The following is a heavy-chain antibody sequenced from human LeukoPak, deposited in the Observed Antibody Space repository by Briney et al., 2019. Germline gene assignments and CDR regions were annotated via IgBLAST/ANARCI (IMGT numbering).Heavy chain of an antibody. CDR3: ARGRGYSYGLDY. CDR2: INHSGST. J-gene: IGHJ4*02. CDR1: GGSFSGYY. D-gene: IGHD5-18*01. V-gene: IGHV4-34*01. Sequence: KSSETLSLTCAVYGGSFSGYYWSWIRQPPGKGLEWIGEINHSGSTNYNPSLKGRVTISVDTSKNQFSLKLSSVTAADTAVYYCARGRGYSYGLDYWGQGTLVTVSS.